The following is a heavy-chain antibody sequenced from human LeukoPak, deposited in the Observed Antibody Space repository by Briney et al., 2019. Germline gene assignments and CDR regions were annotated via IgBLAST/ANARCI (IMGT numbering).Heavy chain of an antibody. J-gene: IGHJ4*02. CDR3: VRDLWNYYDSSGYYYEDY. D-gene: IGHD3-22*01. Sequence: GGSLRLSCAASGFSFSSHWKQWVRHAPGKGLVWVSRINSDGSITSNADSVKGRFTISRDNAKNTLFLQMNSLRAEDTAVYYCVRDLWNYYDSSGYYYEDYWGQGTLVTVSS. CDR2: INSDGSIT. CDR1: GFSFSSHW. V-gene: IGHV3-74*01.